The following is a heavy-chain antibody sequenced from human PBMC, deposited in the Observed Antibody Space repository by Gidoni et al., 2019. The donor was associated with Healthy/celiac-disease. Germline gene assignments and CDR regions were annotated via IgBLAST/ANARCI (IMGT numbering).Heavy chain of an antibody. CDR2: IYYSGST. CDR3: AREGYYYGSGSYSATYGMDV. D-gene: IGHD3-10*01. Sequence: QVQLQESGPGLVKPSETLSLTCTVSGGSISSYYWSWIRQPPGKGLEWIGYIYYSGSTNYNPSLKSRVTISVDTSKNQFSLKLSSVTAADTAVYYCAREGYYYGSGSYSATYGMDVWGQGTTVTVSS. CDR1: GGSISSYY. J-gene: IGHJ6*02. V-gene: IGHV4-59*01.